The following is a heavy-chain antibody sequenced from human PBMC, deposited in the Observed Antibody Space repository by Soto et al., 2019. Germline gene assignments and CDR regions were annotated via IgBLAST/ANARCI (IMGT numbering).Heavy chain of an antibody. CDR3: ARTGEIHSAFDI. CDR2: ISSRSAYI. J-gene: IGHJ3*02. Sequence: XVSLLLSCGASGFTFSSYSMNGVRQAPGKGLEWVSSISSRSAYIFYADSVKGRFIISRDNAKNSLYLQMNSLRAEDTAVYYCARTGEIHSAFDIWGQGTMVTV. D-gene: IGHD3-10*01. V-gene: IGHV3-21*01. CDR1: GFTFSSYS.